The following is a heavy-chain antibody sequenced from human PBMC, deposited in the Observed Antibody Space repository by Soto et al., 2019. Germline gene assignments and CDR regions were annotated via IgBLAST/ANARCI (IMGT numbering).Heavy chain of an antibody. D-gene: IGHD3-22*01. CDR2: IIPIFGTA. J-gene: IGHJ4*02. CDR1: GGTFSSYA. V-gene: IGHV1-69*13. CDR3: ARNRKDPTYYYDSSGYYGYFAY. Sequence: ASVKVSCKASGGTFSSYAISWVRQAPGQGLEWMGGIIPIFGTANYAQKFQGRVTITADESTSTAYMELSSLRSEDTAVYYCARNRKDPTYYYDSSGYYGYFAYWGQGTLVTVSS.